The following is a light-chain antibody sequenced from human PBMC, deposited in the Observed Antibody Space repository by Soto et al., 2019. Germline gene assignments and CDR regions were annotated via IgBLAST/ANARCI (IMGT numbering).Light chain of an antibody. CDR2: DAS. V-gene: IGKV3-11*01. Sequence: EIVSTQSPATLSCSQGEGATLYCRASQSISNYLAWYQQKPGQAPRLIIYDASNRATGIPGRFSGSGSGTDFTPTISSLEPEDFVVYYGQQRDNWPPITSGQGTRLEIK. CDR1: QSISNY. J-gene: IGKJ5*01. CDR3: QQRDNWPPIT.